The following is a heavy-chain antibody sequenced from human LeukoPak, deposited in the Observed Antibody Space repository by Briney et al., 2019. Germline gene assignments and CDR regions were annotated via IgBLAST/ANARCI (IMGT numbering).Heavy chain of an antibody. CDR1: GGSISSYY. CDR2: IYYSGST. D-gene: IGHD6-19*01. Sequence: SETLSLTCTVSGGSISSYYWSWIRQPPGKGLEWIGYIYYSGSTNYNPSLKSRVTISVDTSKNQSSLKLSSVTAADTAVYYCASIAVAGPFDYWGQGTLVTVSS. CDR3: ASIAVAGPFDY. J-gene: IGHJ4*02. V-gene: IGHV4-59*01.